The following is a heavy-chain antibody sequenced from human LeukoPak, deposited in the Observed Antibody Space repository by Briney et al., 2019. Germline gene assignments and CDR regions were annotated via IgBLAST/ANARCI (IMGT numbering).Heavy chain of an antibody. V-gene: IGHV4-59*08. J-gene: IGHJ5*02. D-gene: IGHD3-9*01. CDR1: DGSISSYY. CDR2: IYYSGSI. Sequence: PSETLSLTCTVSDGSISSYYWSWIRQPPGKGLEWIGHIYYSGSINYNPSLKSRITISVDTSKNQFSLKLSSVTAADTAVYYCARGERVLRYFEVGIWFDPWGQGTLVTVSS. CDR3: ARGERVLRYFEVGIWFDP.